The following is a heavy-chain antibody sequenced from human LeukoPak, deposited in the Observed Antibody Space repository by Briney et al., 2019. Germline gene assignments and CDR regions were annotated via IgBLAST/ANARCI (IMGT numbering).Heavy chain of an antibody. CDR3: ARLGYSGSSLDDY. Sequence: SETLSLTCTVSGGSISSYYWSWIRQPPGKGLEWIGYIYYSGSTNYNPSLKSRVTISVDTSKNQFSLKLSSVTAADTAVYYCARLGYSGSSLDDYWGQGTLVTVSS. J-gene: IGHJ4*02. V-gene: IGHV4-59*01. D-gene: IGHD1-26*01. CDR2: IYYSGST. CDR1: GGSISSYY.